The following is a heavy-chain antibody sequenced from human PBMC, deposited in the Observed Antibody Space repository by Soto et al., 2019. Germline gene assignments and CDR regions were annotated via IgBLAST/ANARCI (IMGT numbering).Heavy chain of an antibody. J-gene: IGHJ4*02. Sequence: AGSLRLSCEVSGLTFSTSWMNWVRQPPGKGRGWVANITPDGSGKYYVESLRGRFTISRDNAKNALYQQMNSLRAEDTAVYYGTRVSRVSLRDWWGQGALVTVSS. V-gene: IGHV3-7*04. CDR2: ITPDGSGK. CDR1: GLTFSTSW. CDR3: TRVSRVSLRDW.